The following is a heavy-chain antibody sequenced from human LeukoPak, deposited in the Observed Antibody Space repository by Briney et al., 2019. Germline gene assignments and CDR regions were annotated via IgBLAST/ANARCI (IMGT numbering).Heavy chain of an antibody. D-gene: IGHD6-19*01. CDR3: AKNIAVAGGLDAFDI. Sequence: SETLSLTCTVSGGSISSSSYYWGWIRQPPGKGLEWIGYIYYSGSTYYNPSLKSRVTISVDTSKNQFSLKLSSVTAADTAVYYCAKNIAVAGGLDAFDIWGQGTMVTVSS. V-gene: IGHV4-39*07. CDR1: GGSISSSSYY. J-gene: IGHJ3*02. CDR2: IYYSGST.